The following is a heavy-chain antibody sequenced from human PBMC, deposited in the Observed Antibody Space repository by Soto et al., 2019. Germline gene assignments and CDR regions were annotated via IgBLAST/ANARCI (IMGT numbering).Heavy chain of an antibody. CDR1: GGSISSSSYY. V-gene: IGHV4-39*01. Sequence: QLQLQESGPGLVKPSETLSLTCTVSGGSISSSSYYWGWIRQPPGKGLEYIGSMYYSGSTYYNPSRKRRVTISVDTSKNQSALKLSSVTAADTAIYYCARRPSGSYADYWGQGTLVTVSS. CDR2: MYYSGST. D-gene: IGHD3-10*01. CDR3: ARRPSGSYADY. J-gene: IGHJ4*02.